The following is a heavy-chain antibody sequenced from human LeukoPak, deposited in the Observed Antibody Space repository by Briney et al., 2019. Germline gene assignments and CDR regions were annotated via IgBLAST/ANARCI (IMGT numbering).Heavy chain of an antibody. CDR2: INHSGST. Sequence: TSETLSLTCAVYGGSFSGYYWSWIRQPPGKGLEWIGEINHSGSTNYNPSLKSRVTISVDTSKNQFSLKLSSVTAADTAVYYCARKRQVYYGSGSYYPYNWFDPWGQGTLVTVSS. CDR3: ARKRQVYYGSGSYYPYNWFDP. V-gene: IGHV4-34*01. CDR1: GGSFSGYY. J-gene: IGHJ5*02. D-gene: IGHD3-10*01.